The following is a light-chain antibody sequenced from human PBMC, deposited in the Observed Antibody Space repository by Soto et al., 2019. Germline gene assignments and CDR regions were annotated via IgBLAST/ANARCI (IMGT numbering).Light chain of an antibody. CDR3: QQRSYLIT. V-gene: IGKV3-11*01. J-gene: IGKJ5*01. CDR2: DTS. CDR1: QSVNSY. Sequence: EIVLTQSPATLSLSPGERATLSCRASQSVNSYLAWYQLKPGQAPRLLIYDTSNRATGIPDRFSGSGSGTDFTLTISSLEPEDFAVYYCQQRSYLITFGQGTRLEMK.